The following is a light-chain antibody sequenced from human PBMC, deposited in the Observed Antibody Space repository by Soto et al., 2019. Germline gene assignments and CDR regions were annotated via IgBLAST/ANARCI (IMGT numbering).Light chain of an antibody. Sequence: QSALTQPPSASGSPGQSVTISCTGTSSDVGGYNYVSWYQQHPGKAPKVIIYEVSKRPSGVPDRFSGPKSGSTASLTVSGLQAEDEADYYCSSYAVTYIFLFGTGTKVTVL. CDR3: SSYAVTYIFL. V-gene: IGLV2-8*01. J-gene: IGLJ1*01. CDR2: EVS. CDR1: SSDVGGYNY.